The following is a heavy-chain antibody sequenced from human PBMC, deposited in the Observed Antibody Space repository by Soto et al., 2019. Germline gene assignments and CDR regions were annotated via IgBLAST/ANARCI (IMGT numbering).Heavy chain of an antibody. V-gene: IGHV1-2*04. J-gene: IGHJ4*02. Sequence: ASVKVSCKASGYTFTGYYMHWVRQAPGQGLEWMGWINPNSGGTNYAQKFQGWVTMTRDTSFSTAYMELSRLRSDDTAVYYCARGDFGGSCIDYWGQGTLVSVSS. D-gene: IGHD2-15*01. CDR3: ARGDFGGSCIDY. CDR2: INPNSGGT. CDR1: GYTFTGYY.